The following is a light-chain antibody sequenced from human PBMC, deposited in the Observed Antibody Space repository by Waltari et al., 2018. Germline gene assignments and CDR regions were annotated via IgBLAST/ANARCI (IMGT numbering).Light chain of an antibody. J-gene: IGKJ4*01. CDR3: QQRDSWPLT. CDR1: RSISNH. V-gene: IGKV3-11*01. CDR2: DAS. Sequence: DTVLEQSPGTLSLSPGQGATLSCRASRSISNHIAWYQHKPGQAPRLHIFDASNRAAGIPARVSGSGSGTDFTLTISGLEPEDFAVYYCQQRDSWPLTFGGGTKVDFK.